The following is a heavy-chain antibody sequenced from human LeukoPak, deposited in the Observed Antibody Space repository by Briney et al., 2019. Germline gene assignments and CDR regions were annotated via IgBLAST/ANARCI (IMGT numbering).Heavy chain of an antibody. D-gene: IGHD6-19*01. CDR2: ISAHDGTR. J-gene: IGHJ4*02. CDR3: ARRSTLYSSGRFYFDY. V-gene: IGHV1-18*04. Sequence: ASVKVSCKASGYTFTGYYIYWVRQAPGQGLEWMGWISAHDGTRNYALKHEDRVTMTTDTSTSTAYMELRGLGSDDTAVYYCARRSTLYSSGRFYFDYWGQGTLVTVSS. CDR1: GYTFTGYY.